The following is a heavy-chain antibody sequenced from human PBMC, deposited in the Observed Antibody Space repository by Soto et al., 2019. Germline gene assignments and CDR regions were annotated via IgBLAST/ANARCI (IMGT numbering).Heavy chain of an antibody. CDR1: GFNFNSYA. CDR2: IGSDGTAI. D-gene: IGHD6-19*01. Sequence: EVQLLESGGAFVQPGGSLRLSCAASGFNFNSYAMSWVRQAPRKGLEWVSAIGSDGTAIQYAHYGKGRFTISQDNSNGMLYCLRNSLRDEDKAGYYCLKPGLTVPGTRYFDHWGQGALVTVSS. J-gene: IGHJ4*02. CDR3: LKPGLTVPGTRYFDH. V-gene: IGHV3-23*05.